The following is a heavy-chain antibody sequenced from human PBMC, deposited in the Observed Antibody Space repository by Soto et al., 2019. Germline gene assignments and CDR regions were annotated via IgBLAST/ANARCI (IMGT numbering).Heavy chain of an antibody. CDR3: ARDPSDTAMADYGMDV. D-gene: IGHD5-18*01. Sequence: VASVKVSFKASGYTFTGYYMHWLRQAPGQGLEWMGWINPNSGGTNYAQKFQGWVTMTRDTSISTAYMELSRLRSDDTAVYYCARDPSDTAMADYGMDVWGQGTTVTVSS. CDR1: GYTFTGYY. CDR2: INPNSGGT. J-gene: IGHJ6*02. V-gene: IGHV1-2*04.